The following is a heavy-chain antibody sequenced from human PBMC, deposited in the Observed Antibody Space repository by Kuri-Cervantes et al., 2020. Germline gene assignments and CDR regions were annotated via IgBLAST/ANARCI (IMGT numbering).Heavy chain of an antibody. CDR2: ISCDGSNK. CDR3: ARAMVAAILYGMDV. J-gene: IGHJ6*02. D-gene: IGHD5-12*01. Sequence: GESLKISCAASGFTFSSYAMHWVRQAPGKGLEWVAVISCDGSNKYYADSVKGRFTISRDNSKNTLYLQMNSLRAEDTAVYYCARAMVAAILYGMDVWGQGTTVTVSS. V-gene: IGHV3-30-3*01. CDR1: GFTFSSYA.